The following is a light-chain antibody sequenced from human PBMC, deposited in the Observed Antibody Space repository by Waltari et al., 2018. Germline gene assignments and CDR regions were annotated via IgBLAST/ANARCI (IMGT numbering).Light chain of an antibody. V-gene: IGKV1-12*01. CDR1: QDVSTW. CDR3: QQTDSFPLT. Sequence: DIQMTQSPSSVSASVGDRVTISCRASQDVSTWVAWYQQKPGKPPKLLIHGSTTLQSGVPSRFSRSESVTDFTLTINGLQPDDFASYICQQTDSFPLTFGGGTKVDIK. J-gene: IGKJ4*01. CDR2: GST.